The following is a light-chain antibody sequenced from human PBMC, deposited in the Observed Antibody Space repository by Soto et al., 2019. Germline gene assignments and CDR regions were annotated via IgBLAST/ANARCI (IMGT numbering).Light chain of an antibody. J-gene: IGKJ5*01. CDR1: QSVSTY. CDR2: DAS. CDR3: QQRRNWPPIT. Sequence: EIVLTQSPATLSLSPGERATLSCRASQSVSTYLAWYQQKPGQAPRLLIHDASNRATGIPARFSGSGSGTDFTLTISSLEPEDFAVYYCQQRRNWPPITFGQGTRLEIK. V-gene: IGKV3-11*01.